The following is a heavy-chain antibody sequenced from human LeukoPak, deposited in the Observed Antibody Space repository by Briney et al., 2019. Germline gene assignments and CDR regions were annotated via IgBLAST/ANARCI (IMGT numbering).Heavy chain of an antibody. D-gene: IGHD6-13*01. V-gene: IGHV1-2*02. Sequence: GASVTVSCKASGYTFTGYYMHWVRQAPGQGLEWMGWINPNSGGTNYAQKFQGRVTMTRDTSISTAYMELSRLRSDDTAVYYCARARYSFGAFDIWGQGTMVTVSS. J-gene: IGHJ3*02. CDR3: ARARYSFGAFDI. CDR2: INPNSGGT. CDR1: GYTFTGYY.